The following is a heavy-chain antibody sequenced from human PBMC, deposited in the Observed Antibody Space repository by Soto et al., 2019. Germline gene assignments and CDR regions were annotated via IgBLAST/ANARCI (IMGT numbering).Heavy chain of an antibody. J-gene: IGHJ6*02. CDR1: GYTFTSYG. Sequence: ASVKVSCKASGYTFTSYGISWVRQAPGQGLEWMGWISAYNGNTNYAQKLQGRVTMTTDTSTSTAYMELRSLRSDDTAVYYCARGGDIVVVPAAIFRVGYYYYGMDVWGQGTTVTVSS. CDR2: ISAYNGNT. D-gene: IGHD2-2*02. CDR3: ARGGDIVVVPAAIFRVGYYYYGMDV. V-gene: IGHV1-18*04.